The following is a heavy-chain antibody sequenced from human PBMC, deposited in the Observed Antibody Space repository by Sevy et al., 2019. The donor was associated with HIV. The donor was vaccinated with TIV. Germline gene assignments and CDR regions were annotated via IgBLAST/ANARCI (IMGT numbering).Heavy chain of an antibody. CDR2: IKSKADGGTT. CDR1: GFTFSYAW. V-gene: IGHV3-15*01. J-gene: IGHJ6*02. Sequence: GGSLRLSCAASGFTFSYAWMSWVRQAPGKGLEWVGRIKSKADGGTTDYAAPVKDRFTISRDDSKNTLYLQMTSLKTEDTAVYYCSTDPIIVLLVTDGMNVWGQGTTVTVSS. CDR3: STDPIIVLLVTDGMNV. D-gene: IGHD2-8*02.